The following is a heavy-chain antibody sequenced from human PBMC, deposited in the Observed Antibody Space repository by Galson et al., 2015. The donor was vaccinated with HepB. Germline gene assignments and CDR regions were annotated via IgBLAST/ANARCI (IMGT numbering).Heavy chain of an antibody. D-gene: IGHD3-16*01. CDR2: IFPGDSDT. J-gene: IGHJ6*03. CDR1: GYSFTTHW. CDR3: ARLGGGMTTSLYYYYYMEV. Sequence: QSGAEVKKPGGSLKISCTASGYSFTTHWIGWVRQMPGKGLEWMGIIFPGDSDTRYSTSFQGQVTMSVDKSISTAYLQWSSLKAADTAMYYGARLGGGMTTSLYYYYYMEVWGKGTTVTVSS. V-gene: IGHV5-51*03.